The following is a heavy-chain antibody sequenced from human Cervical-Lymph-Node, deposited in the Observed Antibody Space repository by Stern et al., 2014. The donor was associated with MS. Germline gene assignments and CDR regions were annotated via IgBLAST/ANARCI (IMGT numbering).Heavy chain of an antibody. Sequence: QLQLQESGPGLVRPSQTLSLTCTVSGGSIRAGTYYWSWIRQTAGKGLEWIGRMYSSGSIDYNPSLKSRVTISADRSKNQLSLKLSSGTAADTAVFYCARGRTNLAGDIYYYGMDVWGQGTTVTVSS. J-gene: IGHJ6*02. D-gene: IGHD1-1*01. CDR2: MYSSGSI. CDR1: GGSIRAGTYY. V-gene: IGHV4-61*02. CDR3: ARGRTNLAGDIYYYGMDV.